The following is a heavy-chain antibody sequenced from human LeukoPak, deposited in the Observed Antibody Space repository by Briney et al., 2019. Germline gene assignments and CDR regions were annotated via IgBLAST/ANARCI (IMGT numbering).Heavy chain of an antibody. D-gene: IGHD3-9*01. CDR2: IYPGDSGT. J-gene: IGHJ4*02. Sequence: GGSLRLSCKGSGYSFTSYWIGWVRQMPGKGLEWMGIIYPGDSGTRYSPSFQGQVTISADKSISTAYLQWSSLKASDTAMYYCARHAVAYYDILTGSFDYWGQGTLVTVSS. V-gene: IGHV5-51*01. CDR3: ARHAVAYYDILTGSFDY. CDR1: GYSFTSYW.